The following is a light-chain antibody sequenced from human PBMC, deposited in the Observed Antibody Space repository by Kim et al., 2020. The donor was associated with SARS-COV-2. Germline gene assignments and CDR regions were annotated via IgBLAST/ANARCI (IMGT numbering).Light chain of an antibody. Sequence: ASVRDRVTITCRASQSISSYLNWFQQKPGKAPKLLIYAASSLQSGVPSRFSGSGSGTDFTLTISSLQPEDFATYYCQQSYSTPITFGQGTRLEIK. CDR2: AAS. CDR3: QQSYSTPIT. V-gene: IGKV1-39*01. CDR1: QSISSY. J-gene: IGKJ5*01.